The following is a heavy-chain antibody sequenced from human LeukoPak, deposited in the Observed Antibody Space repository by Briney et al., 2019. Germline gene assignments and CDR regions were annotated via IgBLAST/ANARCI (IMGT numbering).Heavy chain of an antibody. J-gene: IGHJ4*02. CDR2: IYPGDSDI. CDR3: ARRGSSGYYYIFDY. CDR1: GYTFTDYW. Sequence: GESLKISCKTSGYTFTDYWIGWVRQMPGKGLEWMGIIYPGDSDIRYSPSFQGQVTISADKSISTAYLQWSSLKASDTATYYCARRGSSGYYYIFDYWGQGTLVTVSS. V-gene: IGHV5-51*01. D-gene: IGHD3-22*01.